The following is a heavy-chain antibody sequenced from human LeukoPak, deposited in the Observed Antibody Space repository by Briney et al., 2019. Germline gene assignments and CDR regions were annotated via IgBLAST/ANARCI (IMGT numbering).Heavy chain of an antibody. J-gene: IGHJ5*02. CDR2: MNPSNGNT. CDR1: AYFFTGFY. D-gene: IGHD2-21*01. V-gene: IGHV1-2*06. CDR3: TRDLGGALAWFDP. Sequence: ASVKVSCKACAYFFTGFYIHWVRQAPGQGLEWMGRMNPSNGNTDFAQNFQGRVTMTRDTSITTAYMELSSLTSDDTAVYYCTRDLGGALAWFDPWGQGTLVTVSS.